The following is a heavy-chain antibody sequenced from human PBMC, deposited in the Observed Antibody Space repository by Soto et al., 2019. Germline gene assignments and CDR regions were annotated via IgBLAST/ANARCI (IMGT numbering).Heavy chain of an antibody. CDR3: ARATYYNDYRGSGYGLDV. J-gene: IGHJ6*02. CDR1: GFTFSGNG. D-gene: IGHD3-16*01. V-gene: IGHV3-33*01. Sequence: GGSLRLSCAASGFTFSGNGMHWVRQAPGKGLEWVAVIWYDGSNKYYVDSVKGRFTISRDNSKNTLYLQMNSLRAEDTAVYYCARATYYNDYRGSGYGLDVWGQGTTVTVSS. CDR2: IWYDGSNK.